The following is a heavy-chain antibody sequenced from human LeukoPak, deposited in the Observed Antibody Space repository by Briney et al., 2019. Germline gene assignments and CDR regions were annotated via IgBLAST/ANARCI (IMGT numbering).Heavy chain of an antibody. D-gene: IGHD6-13*01. V-gene: IGHV3-9*01. J-gene: IGHJ4*02. CDR3: AKDEGYSSSWYGPGN. Sequence: GGSLRLSCAASGFTFDDYAMHWVRQAPGKGLEWVSGISWNSGSIGYADSVKGRFTISRDNAKNSLYLQMNSLRAEDTALYYCAKDEGYSSSWYGPGNWGQGTLVTVSS. CDR1: GFTFDDYA. CDR2: ISWNSGSI.